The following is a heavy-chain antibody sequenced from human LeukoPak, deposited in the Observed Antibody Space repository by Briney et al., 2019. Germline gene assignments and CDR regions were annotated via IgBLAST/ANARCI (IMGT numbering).Heavy chain of an antibody. CDR1: GFTFSTYA. J-gene: IGHJ5*02. CDR3: AKDRDLLFAHCWFDL. V-gene: IGHV3-23*01. D-gene: IGHD3-10*01. Sequence: PGGSLRLSCAASGFTFSTYAMSWVRQAPGKGLEWVSGISISGGSAHYADSVKGRFTISRDNSKNTLYLQMNRLRAEDTAVYYCAKDRDLLFAHCWFDLWGQGILVTVSS. CDR2: ISISGGSA.